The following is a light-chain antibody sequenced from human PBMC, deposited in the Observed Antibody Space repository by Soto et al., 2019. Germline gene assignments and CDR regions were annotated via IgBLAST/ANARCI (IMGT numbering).Light chain of an antibody. CDR1: RDIDAY. V-gene: IGKV1-27*01. CDR2: DAS. CDR3: QKYNKAPWT. Sequence: DIQMTQSPPSLSASVGDRVTITCRASRDIDAYLAWYQHIAGKAPKLLIYDASSLQPGVPSRFSGSGSGTYFTLTINSLQPEDVATYYCQKYNKAPWTFGQGTKV. J-gene: IGKJ1*01.